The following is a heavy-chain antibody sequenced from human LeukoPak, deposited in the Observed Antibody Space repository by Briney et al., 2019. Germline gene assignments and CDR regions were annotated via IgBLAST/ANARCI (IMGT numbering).Heavy chain of an antibody. Sequence: SETLSLTCAVYGGSFSGYYWSWIRQPPGKGLEWIGEINHSGSTNYNPSLKGRVTISVDTSKNQFSLKLSSVTAADTAVYYCARIAARRIDYWGQGTLVTVSS. J-gene: IGHJ4*02. CDR1: GGSFSGYY. CDR3: ARIAARRIDY. CDR2: INHSGST. D-gene: IGHD6-6*01. V-gene: IGHV4-34*01.